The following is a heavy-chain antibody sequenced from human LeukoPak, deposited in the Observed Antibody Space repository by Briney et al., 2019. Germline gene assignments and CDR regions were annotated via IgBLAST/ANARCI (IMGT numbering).Heavy chain of an antibody. V-gene: IGHV3-9*01. D-gene: IGHD6-19*01. CDR1: GFTLDDYA. CDR2: ISWNSGSI. J-gene: IGHJ4*02. CDR3: AKDPYSSGLLYYFDY. Sequence: GRSLRLSCAASGFTLDDYAMHWVRQAPGKGLEWVSGISWNSGSIGYADSVKGRFTISRDNAKNSLYLQMNSLRAEDTALYYCAKDPYSSGLLYYFDYWGQGTLVTVSS.